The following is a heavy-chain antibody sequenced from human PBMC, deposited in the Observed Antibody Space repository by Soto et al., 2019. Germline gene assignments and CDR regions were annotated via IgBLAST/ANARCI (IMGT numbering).Heavy chain of an antibody. J-gene: IGHJ4*02. CDR2: LSTGGST. V-gene: IGHV3-53*04. D-gene: IGHD2-2*01. CDR1: GFTVTNYF. Sequence: SLRLSCVVSGFTVTNYFMSWVRQAPGKGLECVAVLSTGGSTHYADSVKGRFTISRHNSKDTVFLEMKSMRPDDTAVYFCAIEPGRGCSSINCPLKYWGQGTLVTVSS. CDR3: AIEPGRGCSSINCPLKY.